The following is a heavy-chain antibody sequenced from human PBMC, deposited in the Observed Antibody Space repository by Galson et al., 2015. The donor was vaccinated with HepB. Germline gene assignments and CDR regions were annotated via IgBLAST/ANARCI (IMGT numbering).Heavy chain of an antibody. Sequence: SLRLSCAASGFTFSSYEMNWVRQAPGKGLEWISYITGSDNTIFYADSVKGRFTISRDNTKNSLFLQMNSLRAEDTAVYYCARGLIVNTAMIAFDYWGQGTLVTVSS. V-gene: IGHV3-48*03. CDR2: ITGSDNTI. J-gene: IGHJ4*02. D-gene: IGHD5-18*01. CDR3: ARGLIVNTAMIAFDY. CDR1: GFTFSSYE.